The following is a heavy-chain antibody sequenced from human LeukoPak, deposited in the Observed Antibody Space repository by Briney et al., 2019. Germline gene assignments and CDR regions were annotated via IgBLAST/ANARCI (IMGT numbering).Heavy chain of an antibody. Sequence: GGSLRLSCGASGFTFGCYGMHWVRQAPGKGLEWVAVISDDGNKKYYADSVKGRFTISRDNSKNTVYLQMNSLRAEDSAVYYCAKDSRNYYLDYWGQGTLVIVSS. CDR2: ISDDGNKK. V-gene: IGHV3-30*18. CDR1: GFTFGCYG. CDR3: AKDSRNYYLDY. J-gene: IGHJ4*02.